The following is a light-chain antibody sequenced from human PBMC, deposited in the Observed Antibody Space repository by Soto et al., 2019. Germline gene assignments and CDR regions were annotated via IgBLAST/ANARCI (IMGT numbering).Light chain of an antibody. J-gene: IGKJ1*01. CDR3: QKYGSSPRK. CDR1: QRVSSSY. CDR2: GAS. V-gene: IGKV3-20*01. Sequence: EIVFTQSPATLSLSPVERATLSCRASQRVSSSYLAWYQQKPGQAPRLLIYGASSRATGIPDRFSGSGSGTDFTLTISRLEPEDFAVYYCQKYGSSPRKFGQGTKVDIK.